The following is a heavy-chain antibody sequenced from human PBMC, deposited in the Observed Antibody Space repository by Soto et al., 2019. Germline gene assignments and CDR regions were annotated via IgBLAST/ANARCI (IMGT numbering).Heavy chain of an antibody. D-gene: IGHD5-12*01. V-gene: IGHV3-23*01. J-gene: IGHJ4*02. CDR2: ISGSCGST. Sequence: GSLRLSCAASGFTFSSYAMSWVRQAPGKGLEWASAISGSCGSTYYADSVKGRFTISRDNSKNTLYLQMNSLRAEDTAVYYCAKDKWLQFSWDYWGQGTLVTVSS. CDR1: GFTFSSYA. CDR3: AKDKWLQFSWDY.